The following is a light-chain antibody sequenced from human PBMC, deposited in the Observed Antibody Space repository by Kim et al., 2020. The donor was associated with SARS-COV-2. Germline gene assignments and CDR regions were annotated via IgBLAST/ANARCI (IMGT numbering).Light chain of an antibody. J-gene: IGLJ2*01. CDR3: GTWDSSLSGVV. V-gene: IGLV1-51*01. CDR1: SSNIGNNY. CDR2: DNN. Sequence: VLTQPPSVSAAPGQKVTISCSGSSSNIGNNYVSWYQQLPGTAPKLLIYDNNKRPSGIPDRFSGSKSGTSATLGITGLQTGDEADYYCGTWDSSLSGVVFGGGTQLTVL.